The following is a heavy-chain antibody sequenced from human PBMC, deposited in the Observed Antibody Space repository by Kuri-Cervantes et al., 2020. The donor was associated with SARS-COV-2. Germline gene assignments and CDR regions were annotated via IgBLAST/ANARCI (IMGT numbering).Heavy chain of an antibody. J-gene: IGHJ6*02. CDR2: INSDGSST. V-gene: IGHV3-74*01. CDR1: GFTFSSYW. Sequence: GESLKISCAASGFTFSSYWMHWVRQAPGKGLVWVSRINSDGSSTSYADSVKGRFTISRDNAKNTLYLQMNSLRAEDTAVYYCASSYDFWSGTDYYYGMDVWGQGTTVTVSS. D-gene: IGHD3-3*01. CDR3: ASSYDFWSGTDYYYGMDV.